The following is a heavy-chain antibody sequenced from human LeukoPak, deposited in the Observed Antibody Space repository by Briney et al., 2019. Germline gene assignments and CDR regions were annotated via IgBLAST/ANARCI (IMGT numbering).Heavy chain of an antibody. J-gene: IGHJ4*02. Sequence: GGSLRFSCATSGFTSGSYALSWVRQAPGKGLEWVSCISGSGGSTFYADSVKGRFTISRDNSKNTLYLYVNSLRPDDSAVYYCVKDNPLDYWGQGTLVTVSS. CDR2: ISGSGGST. V-gene: IGHV3-23*01. CDR3: VKDNPLDY. CDR1: GFTSGSYA.